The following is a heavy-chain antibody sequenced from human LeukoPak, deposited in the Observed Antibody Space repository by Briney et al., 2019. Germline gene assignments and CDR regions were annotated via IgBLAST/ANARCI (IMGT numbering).Heavy chain of an antibody. V-gene: IGHV4-38-2*02. CDR2: IYYSGST. J-gene: IGHJ5*02. CDR1: GFTFSSYS. Sequence: PGGSLRLSCAASGFTFSSYSMSWIRQPPGKGLEWIGSIYYSGSTYYNTSLKSRVTISVDTSKNQFSLKLNSVTAADTAVYYCAREKGSYYDILTGRNNWFDPWGQGTLVTVSS. CDR3: AREKGSYYDILTGRNNWFDP. D-gene: IGHD3-9*01.